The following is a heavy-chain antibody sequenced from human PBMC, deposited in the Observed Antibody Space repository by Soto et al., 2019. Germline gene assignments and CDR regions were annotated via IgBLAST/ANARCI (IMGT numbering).Heavy chain of an antibody. J-gene: IGHJ4*02. D-gene: IGHD4-4*01. CDR1: GFTFYDYG. Sequence: EIQLLESGGGLVEPGGSLTLSCAASGFTFYDYGMNWVRQSPGKGLEWVSSISGSSRRTDYADYVKGRFVISRDNSKAMVYLEMNRLRAADTAGSYCATDVSSKGWMGLNAPSDSWGQGILVSVSS. V-gene: IGHV3-23*01. CDR2: ISGSSRRT. CDR3: ATDVSSKGWMGLNAPSDS.